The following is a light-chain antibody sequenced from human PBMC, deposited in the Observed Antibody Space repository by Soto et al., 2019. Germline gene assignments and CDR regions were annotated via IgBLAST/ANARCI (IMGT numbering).Light chain of an antibody. CDR3: QQYNSYPYT. J-gene: IGKJ2*01. CDR2: KAS. CDR1: QSIRSW. V-gene: IGKV1-5*03. Sequence: DIPMTQSPSTLSASVGDRVTITCRASQSIRSWLAWYQQKPGKAPKLLIYKASSLESGVPSRFSGSGSGTEFTLTISSLQPDDFATYYSQQYNSYPYTFGQGTKLEIK.